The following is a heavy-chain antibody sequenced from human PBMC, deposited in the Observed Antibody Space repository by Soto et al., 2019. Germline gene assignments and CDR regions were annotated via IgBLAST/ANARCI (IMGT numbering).Heavy chain of an antibody. CDR2: ITSSGTTV. Sequence: EVHLVESGGGLVQPGGSLRLSCAASGFTFSSYSLNWVRQAPGKGLEWVSYITSSGTTVYYADSVRGRFTISRDNAKNSLYLQMNSLRDDDTAVYYCARGSSTWAYYFDFSRQGTLVNVSS. CDR3: ARGSSTWAYYFDF. CDR1: GFTFSSYS. J-gene: IGHJ4*02. D-gene: IGHD6-13*01. V-gene: IGHV3-48*02.